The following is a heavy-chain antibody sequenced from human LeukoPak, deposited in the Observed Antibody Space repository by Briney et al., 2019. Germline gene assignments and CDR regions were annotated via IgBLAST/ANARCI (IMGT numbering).Heavy chain of an antibody. J-gene: IGHJ4*02. CDR1: GFTFRSFG. CDR2: ISGSGIST. D-gene: IGHD2-15*01. CDR3: VIIGYCSGGSCFTGEQWLL. V-gene: IGHV3-23*01. Sequence: GGSLRLSCEASGFTFRSFGMSWVRQAPGEGLEWVSGISGSGISTYYADSVKGRLTVSRDNSKNTLYLQMSSLRAEDTAVYYCVIIGYCSGGSCFTGEQWLLWGQGTLVTVSS.